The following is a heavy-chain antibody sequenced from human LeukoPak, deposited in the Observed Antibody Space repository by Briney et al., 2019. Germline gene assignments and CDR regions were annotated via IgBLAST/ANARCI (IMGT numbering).Heavy chain of an antibody. Sequence: GASVKVSCKASGYTFTSYYMHWVRQAPGQGLEWMGIINPSGGSTSYAQKFQGRVTMTRDTSTSTVYMELSSLRSEDTAVYYCARESSAGHDSSGYYFDYWGQGTLVIVSS. CDR2: INPSGGST. D-gene: IGHD3-22*01. CDR3: ARESSAGHDSSGYYFDY. V-gene: IGHV1-46*01. J-gene: IGHJ4*02. CDR1: GYTFTSYY.